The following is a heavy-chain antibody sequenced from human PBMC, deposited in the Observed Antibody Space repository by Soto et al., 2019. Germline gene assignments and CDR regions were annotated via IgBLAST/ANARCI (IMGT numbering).Heavy chain of an antibody. D-gene: IGHD3-16*01. CDR1: GLTFTNAW. CDR3: VSEMPLLGVFDF. CDR2: IRTKSDGETT. V-gene: IGHV3-15*01. Sequence: EVQLVESGGGLVKPGGSLRLSCVASGLTFTNAWMNWVRQAPGKGLEWVGRIRTKSDGETTEYAAPVKGRIAISRDDLRKMLFLEMNSLDSDDSAVYYCVSEMPLLGVFDFWGQGTLVTVSS. J-gene: IGHJ4*02.